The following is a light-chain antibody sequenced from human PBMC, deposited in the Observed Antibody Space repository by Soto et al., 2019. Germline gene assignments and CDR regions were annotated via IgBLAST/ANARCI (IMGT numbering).Light chain of an antibody. CDR2: DAY. CDR3: QQLFDYPIA. CDR1: QDICRW. Sequence: IHMTQSPSTLSASVGYRVTITCLASQDICRWLDWYQQQPGKAPKLLIYDAYNLGSGVPSRFSATVSGTEFSLTITGLQPEDFATYYCQQLFDYPIAFGQGTRLEI. V-gene: IGKV1-5*01. J-gene: IGKJ5*01.